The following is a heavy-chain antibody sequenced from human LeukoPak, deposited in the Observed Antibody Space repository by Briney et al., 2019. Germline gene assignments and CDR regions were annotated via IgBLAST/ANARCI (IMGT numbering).Heavy chain of an antibody. V-gene: IGHV3-21*01. CDR2: ISSSSSYI. J-gene: IGHJ6*02. D-gene: IGHD3-22*01. Sequence: GGSLRLSCAASGFTFSSYAMSWVRQAPGKGLEWVSSISSSSSYIYYADSVKGRFTISRDNAKNSLYLQMNSLRAEDTAVYYCARDSLEPYYYDRYDYYGMDVWGQGTTVTVSS. CDR1: GFTFSSYA. CDR3: ARDSLEPYYYDRYDYYGMDV.